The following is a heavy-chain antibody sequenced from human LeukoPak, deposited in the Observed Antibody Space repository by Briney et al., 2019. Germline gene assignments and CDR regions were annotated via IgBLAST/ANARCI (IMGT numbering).Heavy chain of an antibody. D-gene: IGHD3-10*01. CDR1: GGSFSGYY. V-gene: IGHV4-34*01. CDR3: ARGGLYGSGSYYKDFDY. CDR2: INHSGST. Sequence: SETLSLTCAVYGGSFSGYYWSWIRQPPGKGLEWIGEINHSGSTNYYPSLKSRVTISVDTSKNQFSLKLSSVTAADTAVYYCARGGLYGSGSYYKDFDYWGQGTLVTVSS. J-gene: IGHJ4*02.